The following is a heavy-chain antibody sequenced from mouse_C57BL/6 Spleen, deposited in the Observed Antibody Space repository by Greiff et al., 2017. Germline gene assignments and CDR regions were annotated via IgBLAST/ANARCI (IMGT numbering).Heavy chain of an antibody. CDR1: GYAFSSSW. D-gene: IGHD1-1*01. CDR3: ERCTGYGGSGYAMDY. Sequence: QVQLQQSGPELVKPGASVKISCKASGYAFSSSWMNWVKQRPGKGLEWIGRIYPGDGDTNYNGKFKGKATLTADKSSSTAYMQLSSLTSEDSAVYFCERCTGYGGSGYAMDYWGQGTSVTVSS. J-gene: IGHJ4*01. CDR2: IYPGDGDT. V-gene: IGHV1-82*01.